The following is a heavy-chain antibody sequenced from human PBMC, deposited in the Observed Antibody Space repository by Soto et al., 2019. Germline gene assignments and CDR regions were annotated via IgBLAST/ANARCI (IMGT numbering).Heavy chain of an antibody. J-gene: IGHJ6*02. Sequence: ASVKVSCKASGYTFTSYGISWVRQAPGQGLEWMGWISAYNGNTNYAQKLQGRVTMTTDTSTSTAYMELRSLRSDDTAVYYCASGFRVFGVVIGYYYGMDVWGQGTTVTVSS. CDR2: ISAYNGNT. D-gene: IGHD3-3*01. CDR3: ASGFRVFGVVIGYYYGMDV. V-gene: IGHV1-18*01. CDR1: GYTFTSYG.